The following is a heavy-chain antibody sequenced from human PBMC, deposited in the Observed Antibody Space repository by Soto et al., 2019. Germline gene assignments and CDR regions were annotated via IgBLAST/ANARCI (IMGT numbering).Heavy chain of an antibody. CDR2: INHSGST. CDR3: ARVSDFWSGYYTY. D-gene: IGHD3-3*01. Sequence: SETLSLTCAVYGGSFSGYYWSWIRQPPGKGLEWIGEINHSGSTNYNPSLKSRVTISVDTSKNQFSLKLSSVTAADTAVYYCARVSDFWSGYYTYWGQGTLVTVS. J-gene: IGHJ4*02. V-gene: IGHV4-34*01. CDR1: GGSFSGYY.